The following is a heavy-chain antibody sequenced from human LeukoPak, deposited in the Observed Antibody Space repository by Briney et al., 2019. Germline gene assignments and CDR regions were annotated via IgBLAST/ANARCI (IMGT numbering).Heavy chain of an antibody. CDR2: IWYDGSNK. V-gene: IGHV3-33*01. D-gene: IGHD2-2*01. CDR3: AREEVPAASLDY. CDR1: GFTFSSYG. J-gene: IGHJ4*02. Sequence: GRSLRLSCAASGFTFSSYGMHWVRQAPGKGLEWVAVIWYDGSNKYYADSVEGRFTISRDNSKNTLYLQMNSLRAEDAAVYYCAREEVPAASLDYWGQRTLVSVSS.